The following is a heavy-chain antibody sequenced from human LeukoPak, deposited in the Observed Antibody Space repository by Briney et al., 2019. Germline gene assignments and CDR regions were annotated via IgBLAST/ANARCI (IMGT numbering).Heavy chain of an antibody. V-gene: IGHV4-34*01. Sequence: SETLPLTCAVYGGSFSGYYWSWIRQPPGKGLEWIGEINHSGSTNYNPSLKSRVTLSVDTSKNQFSLKLSSVTAADTAVYYCARGVRDYDILNYWGQGTLVTVSS. D-gene: IGHD3-9*01. J-gene: IGHJ4*02. CDR2: INHSGST. CDR1: GGSFSGYY. CDR3: ARGVRDYDILNY.